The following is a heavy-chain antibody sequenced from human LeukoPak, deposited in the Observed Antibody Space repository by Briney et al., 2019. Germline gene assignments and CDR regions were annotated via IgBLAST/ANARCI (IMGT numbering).Heavy chain of an antibody. V-gene: IGHV1-69*05. J-gene: IGHJ4*02. D-gene: IGHD3-9*01. CDR3: AREGYDILTGFRLYYFDY. Sequence: GSSVKVSCKASGGTFSSYAISWVLQAPGQGLEWMGGIIPIFGTANYAQKFQGRVTITTDESTSTAYMELSSLRSEDTAVYYCAREGYDILTGFRLYYFDYWGQGTLVTVSS. CDR1: GGTFSSYA. CDR2: IIPIFGTA.